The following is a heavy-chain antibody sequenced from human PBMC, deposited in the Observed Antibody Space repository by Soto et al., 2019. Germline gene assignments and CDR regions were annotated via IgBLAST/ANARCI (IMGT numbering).Heavy chain of an antibody. CDR1: GFTFSSYA. V-gene: IGHV3-23*01. D-gene: IGHD6-13*01. Sequence: GGSLRLSCAASGFTFSSYAMSWVRQAPGKGLEWVSSISGSGGSTYYADSVKGRFTISRDNTKNTLYLQMNILRAEDTAVYYCAVRIAAAGAFDYWGQGTMVTVSS. CDR3: AVRIAAAGAFDY. J-gene: IGHJ4*02. CDR2: ISGSGGST.